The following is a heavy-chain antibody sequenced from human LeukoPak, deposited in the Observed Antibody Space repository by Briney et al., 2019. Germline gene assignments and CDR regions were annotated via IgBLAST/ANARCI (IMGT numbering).Heavy chain of an antibody. CDR3: ARGGEGYCSGGSCYAIDY. CDR1: GGSISIYS. D-gene: IGHD2-15*01. Sequence: SETLSLTCTVSGGSISIYSWTWIRQSAGKGLEWIGQIYTSGSTNYNPSLKSRVTISVDTSKNQFSLKLSSVTAADTAVYYCARGGEGYCSGGSCYAIDYWGQGTLVTVSS. V-gene: IGHV4-4*07. J-gene: IGHJ4*02. CDR2: IYTSGST.